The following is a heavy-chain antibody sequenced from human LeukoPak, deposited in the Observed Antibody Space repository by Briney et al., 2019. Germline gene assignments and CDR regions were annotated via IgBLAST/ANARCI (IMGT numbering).Heavy chain of an antibody. V-gene: IGHV1-46*01. Sequence: ASVKVSCKASGSTFSSSYMPSVRQAPRHGLEWMGIINPSVGSTSYAQKFQGRVTMTRDTSTSTVYMELSSLRSEDTAVYYCARDTHYYDSSGYIPHDAFDIWGQGTMVTVSS. CDR3: ARDTHYYDSSGYIPHDAFDI. J-gene: IGHJ3*02. D-gene: IGHD3-22*01. CDR2: INPSVGST. CDR1: GSTFSSSY.